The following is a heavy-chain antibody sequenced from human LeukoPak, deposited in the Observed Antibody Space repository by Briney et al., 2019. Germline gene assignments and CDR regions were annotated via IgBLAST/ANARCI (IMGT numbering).Heavy chain of an antibody. CDR3: ARDPGGTWGFDY. J-gene: IGHJ4*02. CDR2: ISIYSGNT. V-gene: IGHV1-18*01. D-gene: IGHD7-27*01. Sequence: GASVKVSCKASGYTLTSHGLSWARQAPGQGLEWMGWISIYSGNTNYAQKFQDRISMTTDTSTSTAYMELRSLKSDDTAVYYCARDPGGTWGFDYWGQGALVTVSS. CDR1: GYTLTSHG.